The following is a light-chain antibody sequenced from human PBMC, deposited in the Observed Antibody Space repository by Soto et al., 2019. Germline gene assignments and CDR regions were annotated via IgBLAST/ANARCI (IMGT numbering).Light chain of an antibody. J-gene: IGKJ4*01. CDR2: GAS. CDR3: QQYSTWPLT. CDR1: QSFSSN. Sequence: IVMTQSPATLSVFPGERATLSCRASQSFSSNLAWFQHKPGQAPRLLIFGASTRAAGIPARFSGSGSGTEFTLTIGSLQSEDFAVYYCQQYSTWPLTFGGGTKVDIK. V-gene: IGKV3-15*01.